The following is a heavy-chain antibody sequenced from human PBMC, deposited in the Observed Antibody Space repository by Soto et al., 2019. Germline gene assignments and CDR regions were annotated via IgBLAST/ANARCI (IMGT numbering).Heavy chain of an antibody. CDR1: GFNFSKHW. V-gene: IGHV3-74*01. Sequence: GGSLRLSCAASGFNFSKHWMHWVRQRPAEGLVWVSRITSDGKSKAYAESVKGRFAISRDNAKNTLYLQMNGLTAEDTAVYYCARESGDWPLDWFDPWGQGTLVTVSS. CDR2: ITSDGKSK. D-gene: IGHD2-21*02. J-gene: IGHJ5*02. CDR3: ARESGDWPLDWFDP.